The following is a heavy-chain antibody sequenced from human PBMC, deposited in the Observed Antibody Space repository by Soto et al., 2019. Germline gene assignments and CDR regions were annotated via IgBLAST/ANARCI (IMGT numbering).Heavy chain of an antibody. CDR1: GSFTSTIAYF. J-gene: IGHJ3*02. CDR3: ARVRGHAFDI. CDR2: IFYNGTT. V-gene: IGHV4-31*03. Sequence: SEPLSITCSVSGSFTSTIAYFWCWFCQHAGQGLEWIGYIFYNGTTYYIPSLKSRISISLDTSKNQFSLEMSSVTAADTAMYYCARVRGHAFDIRGQGTMVT. D-gene: IGHD3-10*01.